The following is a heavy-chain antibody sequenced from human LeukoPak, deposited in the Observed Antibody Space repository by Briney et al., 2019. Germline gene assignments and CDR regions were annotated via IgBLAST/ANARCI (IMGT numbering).Heavy chain of an antibody. D-gene: IGHD1-26*01. V-gene: IGHV1-46*01. CDR2: INPSDGRT. Sequence: ASVKVSCKASGYTFTNYYMHWVRQAPGQGLEWMGIINPSDGRTSYGQKLQGRVTMTTDTSTSTAYMELRSLRSDDTAVYYCARGRSGSYSGDYWGQGTLVTVSS. CDR3: ARGRSGSYSGDY. J-gene: IGHJ4*02. CDR1: GYTFTNYY.